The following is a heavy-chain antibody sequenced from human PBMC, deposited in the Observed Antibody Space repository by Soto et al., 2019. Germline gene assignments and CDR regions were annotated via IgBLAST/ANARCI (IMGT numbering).Heavy chain of an antibody. J-gene: IGHJ4*02. CDR2: ISGSGGDT. D-gene: IGHD1-1*01. Sequence: WSLRLSCAASGFTFSSYAMSWVRQTPGKGLEWVSLISGSGGDTYYADSVKGRLTISRDNSKNTLYLQMNSLGAEDTAVYYCAAGTNSDWYTYWGQGTLVTVSS. V-gene: IGHV3-23*01. CDR3: AAGTNSDWYTY. CDR1: GFTFSSYA.